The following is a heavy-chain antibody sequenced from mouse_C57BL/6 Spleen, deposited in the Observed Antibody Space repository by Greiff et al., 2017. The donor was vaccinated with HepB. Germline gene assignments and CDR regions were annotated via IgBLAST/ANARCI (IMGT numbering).Heavy chain of an antibody. D-gene: IGHD1-1*01. CDR3: ARHGSSPYYAMNY. CDR1: GYTFTSYW. CDR2: IDPSDSET. J-gene: IGHJ4*01. Sequence: QVQLQQSGAELVRPGSSVKLSCKASGYTFTSYWMHWVKQRPIQGLEWIGNIDPSDSETHYNQKFKDKATLTVDKSSSTAYMQLSSLKSEDSAVYYCARHGSSPYYAMNYWGQGTSVTVSS. V-gene: IGHV1-52*01.